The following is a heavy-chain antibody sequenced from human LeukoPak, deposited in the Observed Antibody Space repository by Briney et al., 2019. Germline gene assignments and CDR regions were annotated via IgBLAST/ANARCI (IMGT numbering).Heavy chain of an antibody. Sequence: GGSLRLSCAASGFTFSTYSMNWVRQAPGKGLEWVSFISTGSSTIYYADSVKGRFTISRDNAKNSLYLQMSSLRDEDTAVYYCARVAEIQLWLRSAFDYWGQGTLVTVS. CDR3: ARVAEIQLWLRSAFDY. V-gene: IGHV3-48*02. CDR1: GFTFSTYS. D-gene: IGHD5-18*01. CDR2: ISTGSSTI. J-gene: IGHJ4*02.